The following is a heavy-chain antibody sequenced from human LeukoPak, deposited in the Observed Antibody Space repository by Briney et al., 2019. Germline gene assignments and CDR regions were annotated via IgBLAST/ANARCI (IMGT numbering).Heavy chain of an antibody. D-gene: IGHD5-12*01. J-gene: IGHJ5*02. CDR2: INPSSGGT. V-gene: IGHV1-2*02. CDR1: GYTFTGYY. Sequence: GASVKVSCKASGYTFTGYYMHWVRQAPGQGLEWMGWINPSSGGTNYAQKFQGRVTMTRDTSISTAYMELSRLRSEDTAVYYCARDQGYSGYDAFDPWGQGTLVTVSS. CDR3: ARDQGYSGYDAFDP.